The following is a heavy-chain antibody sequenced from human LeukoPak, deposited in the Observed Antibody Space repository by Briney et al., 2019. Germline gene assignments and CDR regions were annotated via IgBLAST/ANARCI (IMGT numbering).Heavy chain of an antibody. CDR3: AKDREWLVAFEN. CDR2: VTASGGST. CDR1: GFTFSSYA. V-gene: IGHV3-23*01. D-gene: IGHD6-19*01. Sequence: GGSLRLSCVASGFTFSSYAMSWVRQAPGKGLEWVPGVTASGGSTPYADSVKGRFTISRDTSKNTLYLQMNSLRAEDTAVYYCAKDREWLVAFENWGPGTMVTVSS. J-gene: IGHJ3*02.